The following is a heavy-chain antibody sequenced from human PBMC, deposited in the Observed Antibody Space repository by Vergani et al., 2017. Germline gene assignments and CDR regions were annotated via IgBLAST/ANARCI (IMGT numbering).Heavy chain of an antibody. Sequence: EVQLVESGGGLVKPGGSLRLSCAASGFTFSSYSMNWVRQAPGKGLEWVSSISSSSSYTYYADSVKGRFTISRDNAKNSLYLQMNSLRAEDTAVYYCARFNPNAMAGDFVVGPETANYYYYGRDVWGQGTTVTVSS. J-gene: IGHJ6*02. D-gene: IGHD2-2*01. CDR1: GFTFSSYS. V-gene: IGHV3-21*01. CDR3: ARFNPNAMAGDFVVGPETANYYYYGRDV. CDR2: ISSSSSYT.